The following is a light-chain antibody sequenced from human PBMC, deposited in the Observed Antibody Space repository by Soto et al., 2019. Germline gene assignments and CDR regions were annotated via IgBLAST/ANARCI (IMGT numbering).Light chain of an antibody. CDR2: RAS. CDR3: QQYNSWPIT. V-gene: IGKV3-15*01. Sequence: EVLMTQSPATLYVSPGERVTLSCRASQSVSDKLAWYQQKPGQGPRLVVYRASTRTLGVPARFSGSEAGTEFTLTISSLQSEDLAVYFCQQYNSWPITFGQGTRLEIK. CDR1: QSVSDK. J-gene: IGKJ5*01.